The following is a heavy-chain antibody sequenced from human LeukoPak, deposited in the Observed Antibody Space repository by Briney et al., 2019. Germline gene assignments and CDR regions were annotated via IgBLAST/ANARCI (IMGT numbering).Heavy chain of an antibody. D-gene: IGHD5-24*01. Sequence: SGGSLKLSCAASGFTFSSYAMSWVRQAPGKGLEWVSTVSGGAISTYYADSVKGRFTISRDNSKHTLYLQMNSLRAEDTAVYYCAKVRDLDYWGQGTLVTVSS. J-gene: IGHJ4*02. CDR3: AKVRDLDY. CDR2: VSGGAIST. V-gene: IGHV3-23*01. CDR1: GFTFSSYA.